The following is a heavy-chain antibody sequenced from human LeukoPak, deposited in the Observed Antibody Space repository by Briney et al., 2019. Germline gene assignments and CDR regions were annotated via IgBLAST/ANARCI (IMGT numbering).Heavy chain of an antibody. V-gene: IGHV3-23*01. CDR2: ISGSGGST. CDR3: AKDRRIQLWLGFDY. Sequence: GGSLRLSCAASGFTFSSFGMHWVRQAPGKGLEWVSAISGSGGSTYYADSVKGRFTISRDNSKNTLYLQMNSLRAEDTAVYYCAKDRRIQLWLGFDYWGQGTLVTVSS. D-gene: IGHD5-18*01. J-gene: IGHJ4*02. CDR1: GFTFSSFG.